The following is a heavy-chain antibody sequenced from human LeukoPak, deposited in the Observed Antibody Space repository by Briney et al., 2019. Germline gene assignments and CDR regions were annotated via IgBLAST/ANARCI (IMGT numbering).Heavy chain of an antibody. V-gene: IGHV3-30*04. CDR1: GFTFSSYA. CDR2: ISNDGSNK. D-gene: IGHD6-19*01. Sequence: PGRSLRLSCAASGFTFSSYAMHWVRQAPGKGLEWVAVISNDGSNKYYADSAKGRFTISRDNPKNTLYLQMNSLRAEDTAVYYCARDLFSSGWASDYWGQGTLVTVSS. CDR3: ARDLFSSGWASDY. J-gene: IGHJ4*02.